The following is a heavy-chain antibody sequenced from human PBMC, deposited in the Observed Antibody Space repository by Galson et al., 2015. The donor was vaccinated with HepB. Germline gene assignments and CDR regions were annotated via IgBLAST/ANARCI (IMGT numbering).Heavy chain of an antibody. Sequence: SLRLSCAASGFTFSSYAMNWVRQAPGKGLEWVAVISGSGGSTNYADSVRGRFTISRDNSKNTLYLQMNSLRAEDTAVYYCATDTTKYFDPSHWGKGTTVTVSS. CDR3: ATDTTKYFDPSH. CDR1: GFTFSSYA. CDR2: ISGSGGST. V-gene: IGHV3-23*01. D-gene: IGHD3-3*01. J-gene: IGHJ6*04.